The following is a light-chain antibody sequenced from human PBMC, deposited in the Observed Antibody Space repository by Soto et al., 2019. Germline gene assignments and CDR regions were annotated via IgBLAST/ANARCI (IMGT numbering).Light chain of an antibody. V-gene: IGLV4-69*01. J-gene: IGLJ2*01. Sequence: QSVLTQSPSASASLGASVKLTCTLTSGHSSYAIAWHQQQPEKGPRYLMKVNSDGSHNKGDGIPDRFSGFSSGAERYLTISNLLSEDEADYYCQTWTTSVLVVFGGGIKLTVL. CDR2: VNSDGSH. CDR1: SGHSSYA. CDR3: QTWTTSVLVV.